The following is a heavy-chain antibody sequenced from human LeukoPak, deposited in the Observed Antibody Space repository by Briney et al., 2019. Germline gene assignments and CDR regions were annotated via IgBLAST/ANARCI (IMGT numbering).Heavy chain of an antibody. V-gene: IGHV3-23*01. CDR1: GFTFTSYA. CDR3: AKYLGGYLDWLLPGGYFDY. CDR2: ISGSGGST. D-gene: IGHD3-9*01. J-gene: IGHJ4*02. Sequence: HPGGSLRLSCAASGFTFTSYAMSWVRQAPGEGLEWVSGISGSGGSTYYADSVKGRFTISRDNSKNTLYLQMNSLRAEDTAVYYCAKYLGGYLDWLLPGGYFDYWGQGTLVTVSS.